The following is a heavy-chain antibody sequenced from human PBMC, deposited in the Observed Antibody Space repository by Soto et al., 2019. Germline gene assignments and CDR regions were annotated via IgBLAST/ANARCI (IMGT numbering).Heavy chain of an antibody. V-gene: IGHV3-11*06. CDR3: ASGKELLGGGWFDP. J-gene: IGHJ5*02. CDR1: GFTFSDYY. D-gene: IGHD2-15*01. CDR2: ISSSSSYT. Sequence: QVQLVESGGGLVKPGGSLRLSCAASGFTFSDYYMSWIRQAPGKGLEWVSYISSSSSYTNYADSVKGRFTICRDNAKNSLYLQMNNLRAEDTAVYYCASGKELLGGGWFDPWGQGTLVTVSS.